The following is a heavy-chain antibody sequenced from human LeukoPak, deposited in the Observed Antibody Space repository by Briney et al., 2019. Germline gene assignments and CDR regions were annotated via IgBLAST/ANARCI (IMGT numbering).Heavy chain of an antibody. CDR1: GGSISSYY. CDR2: IYYSGST. Sequence: SETLSLTCTVSGGSISSYYWSWIRQPPGKGLEWIGYIYYSGSTNYNPSLKSRVTMSVDTSKNQFSLKLSSVTAADTAVYYCARVGNAFDGSGYYFDYWGQGTLVTVSS. V-gene: IGHV4-59*01. CDR3: ARVGNAFDGSGYYFDY. J-gene: IGHJ4*02. D-gene: IGHD3-22*01.